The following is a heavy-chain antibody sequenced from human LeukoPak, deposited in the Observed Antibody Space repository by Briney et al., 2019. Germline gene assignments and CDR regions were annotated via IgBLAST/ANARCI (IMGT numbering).Heavy chain of an antibody. J-gene: IGHJ6*02. Sequence: PSETLSLTCTVSGGSITGYYWTWIRQPPGKGLEWIGYIYYSGSTNYNPSLKSRVTISVDMSKNQFSLKLSSVTAADTAMYYCARDPRAGMDVWGQGTTVTVS. CDR2: IYYSGST. CDR3: ARDPRAGMDV. CDR1: GGSITGYY. V-gene: IGHV4-59*01.